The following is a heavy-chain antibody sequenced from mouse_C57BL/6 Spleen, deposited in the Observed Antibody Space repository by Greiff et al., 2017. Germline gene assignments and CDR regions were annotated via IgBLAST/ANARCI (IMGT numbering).Heavy chain of an antibody. CDR3: ARHYGSRCFDY. Sequence: QVQLQQPGAELVMPGASVKLSCKASGYTFTSYWMHWVKQRPGQGLEWIGEIDPSDSYTNYNQKFKGKSTLTVDKSSSTAYMQLRSLTSEDSAVYYCARHYGSRCFDYWGQGTTLTVSA. V-gene: IGHV1-69*01. CDR1: GYTFTSYW. D-gene: IGHD1-1*01. CDR2: IDPSDSYT. J-gene: IGHJ2*01.